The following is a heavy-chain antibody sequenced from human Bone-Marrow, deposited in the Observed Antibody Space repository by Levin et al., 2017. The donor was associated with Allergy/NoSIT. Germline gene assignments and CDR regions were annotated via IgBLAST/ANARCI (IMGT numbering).Heavy chain of an antibody. D-gene: IGHD6-19*01. CDR2: IYSGGGT. V-gene: IGHV3-53*01. CDR1: GFTVSSNY. Sequence: SCAASGFTVSSNYMSWVRQAPGKGLEWVSIIYSGGGTYYADSVKGRFTISRDNSKNTLYLHMNNLRVEDTAVYYCASSKAVAGPFDYWGQGTLVTVSS. CDR3: ASSKAVAGPFDY. J-gene: IGHJ4*02.